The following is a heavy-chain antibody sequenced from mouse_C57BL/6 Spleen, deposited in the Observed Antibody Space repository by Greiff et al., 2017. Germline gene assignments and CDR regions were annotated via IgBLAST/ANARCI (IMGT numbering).Heavy chain of an antibody. V-gene: IGHV1-74*01. CDR3: AMGLITTVVATGFDY. CDR1: GYTFTSYW. D-gene: IGHD1-1*01. Sequence: QVQLKQPGAELVKPGASVKVSCKASGYTFTSYWMHWVKQRPGQGLEWIGRIHPSDSDTNYNQKFKGKATLTVDKSSSTAYMQLSSLTSEDSAVYYCAMGLITTVVATGFDYWGQGTTLTVSS. J-gene: IGHJ2*01. CDR2: IHPSDSDT.